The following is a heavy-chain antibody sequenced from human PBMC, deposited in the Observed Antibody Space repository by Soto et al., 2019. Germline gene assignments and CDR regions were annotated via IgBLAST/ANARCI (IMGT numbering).Heavy chain of an antibody. CDR3: AREPTRGWTRGLYYFDQ. Sequence: EVQLVESGGGLVKPGGSLILSCAASGFTFNNYAMSWVRQSPEKGLEWVASITSTSMYIYSSDSMKGRFIISRDNDKNSLSLQMYTRRAEDTAVYYCAREPTRGWTRGLYYFDQWGQGTLVTVSS. CDR1: GFTFNNYA. CDR2: ITSTSMYI. J-gene: IGHJ4*02. V-gene: IGHV3-21*02. D-gene: IGHD6-19*01.